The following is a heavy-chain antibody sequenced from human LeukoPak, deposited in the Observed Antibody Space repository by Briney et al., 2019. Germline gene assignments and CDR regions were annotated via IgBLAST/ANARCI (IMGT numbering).Heavy chain of an antibody. CDR1: GYTFTSYD. CDR2: MNPNNGNT. J-gene: IGHJ5*02. V-gene: IGHV1-8*01. D-gene: IGHD3-10*01. CDR3: ARSIPLWKALRRDWFDP. Sequence: GASVKVSCKASGYTFTSYDINWVRQATGQGLEWMGWMNPNNGNTDYAQKFQGRVTLTRNTSISTAYMELSSLRSEDTAVYYCARSIPLWKALRRDWFDPWGQGTLVTVSS.